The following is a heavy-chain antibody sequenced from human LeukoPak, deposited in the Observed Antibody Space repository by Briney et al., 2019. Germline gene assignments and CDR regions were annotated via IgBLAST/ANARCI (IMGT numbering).Heavy chain of an antibody. V-gene: IGHV4-4*07. J-gene: IGHJ4*02. D-gene: IGHD5-18*01. Sequence: SETLSLTCTVSGGSISSYYWSWIRQPAGKGLEWIGRIYTSGTTNYNPSLKSRVTISVDKSKNQFSLKLSSVTAADTAVYYCARDQGQLPNFDYWGQGTLVTVSS. CDR1: GGSISSYY. CDR2: IYTSGTT. CDR3: ARDQGQLPNFDY.